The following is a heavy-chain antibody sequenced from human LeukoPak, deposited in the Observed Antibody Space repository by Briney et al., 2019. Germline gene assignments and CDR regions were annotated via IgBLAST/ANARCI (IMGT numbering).Heavy chain of an antibody. CDR2: INHSGST. V-gene: IGHV4-34*01. Sequence: SETLSLTCAVYGGSFSGYYWSWIRQPPGKGLEWIGEINHSGSTNYNPSLKSRVTISVDTSKNQFSLKLSSVTAADTAVYYCARERYSYGYLDWFDPWGQGTLVTVSS. CDR3: ARERYSYGYLDWFDP. D-gene: IGHD5-18*01. J-gene: IGHJ5*02. CDR1: GGSFSGYY.